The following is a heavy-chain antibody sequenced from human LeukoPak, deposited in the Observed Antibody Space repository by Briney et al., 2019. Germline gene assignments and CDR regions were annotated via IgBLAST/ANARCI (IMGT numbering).Heavy chain of an antibody. Sequence: GASVKVSCKASGYTFLDYYMHWVRQAPGQGLEWMGWINPNSGDTNYAQKFQGRVTVTRDTSISTVYMDLSGLTSDDTAMYYCVRVRPCSTATCYRWFDPWGQGTLVTVSS. CDR2: INPNSGDT. CDR1: GYTFLDYY. J-gene: IGHJ5*02. V-gene: IGHV1-2*02. D-gene: IGHD2-2*01. CDR3: VRVRPCSTATCYRWFDP.